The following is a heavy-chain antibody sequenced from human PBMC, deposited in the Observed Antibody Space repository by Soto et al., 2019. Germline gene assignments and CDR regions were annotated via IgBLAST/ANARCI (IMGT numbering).Heavy chain of an antibody. V-gene: IGHV6-1*01. CDR2: TYYRSKWYS. CDR3: VILIGNSWLDA. CDR1: GDSVSGNSVT. Sequence: QAQLQQSGPGLVKPSQTLSLTCAISGDSVSGNSVTWNWIRQSPSRGLAWLGRTYYRSKWYSDYAVSVKSRVNINPDTSKNQFCLQLNAVTPEDTAVYYCVILIGNSWLDAWGQGTLGTVSS. D-gene: IGHD2-8*01. J-gene: IGHJ5*02.